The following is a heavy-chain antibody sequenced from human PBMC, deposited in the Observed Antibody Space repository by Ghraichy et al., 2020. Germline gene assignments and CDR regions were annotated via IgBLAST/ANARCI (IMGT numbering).Heavy chain of an antibody. J-gene: IGHJ5*02. CDR1: GGSFSGYN. D-gene: IGHD4-23*01. CDR3: ARAPTTVAKDWFDP. CDR2: INHSGST. Sequence: SQTLSLTCAVYGGSFSGYNWSWIRQPPGKGLEWIGEINHSGSTNYSPSLKSRVTISVDTSKNQFSLKLSSVTAADTAVYYCARAPTTVAKDWFDPWGQGTLVTVSS. V-gene: IGHV4-34*01.